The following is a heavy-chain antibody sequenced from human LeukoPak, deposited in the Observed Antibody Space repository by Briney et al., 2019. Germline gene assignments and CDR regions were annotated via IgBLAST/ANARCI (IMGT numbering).Heavy chain of an antibody. CDR2: IWYDGSNK. CDR1: GFTFSSYG. D-gene: IGHD6-6*01. J-gene: IGHJ5*02. V-gene: IGHV3-33*01. CDR3: ARPTLQYSSSSPFDP. Sequence: GGSLRLSCAAPGFTFSSYGMHWVRQAPGKGLEWVAVIWYDGSNKYYADSVKGRFTISRDNSKNTLYLQMNSLRAEDTAVYYCARPTLQYSSSSPFDPWGQGILVTVSS.